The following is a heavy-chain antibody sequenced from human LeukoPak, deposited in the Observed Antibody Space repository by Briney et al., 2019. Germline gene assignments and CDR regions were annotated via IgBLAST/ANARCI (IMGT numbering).Heavy chain of an antibody. CDR3: ARDRDDDPNSSWYRSGLNWFDP. V-gene: IGHV4-39*07. CDR2: IYYSGTT. CDR1: GGSVSSSGHF. J-gene: IGHJ5*02. D-gene: IGHD6-13*01. Sequence: PSETLSLTCSVSGGSVSSSGHFWGWIRQPPGKGLEWIGSIYYSGTTYYNPSLKSRVTISVDTSKNQFSLKLSSVTAADTAVYYCARDRDDDPNSSWYRSGLNWFDPWGQGTLVTVSS.